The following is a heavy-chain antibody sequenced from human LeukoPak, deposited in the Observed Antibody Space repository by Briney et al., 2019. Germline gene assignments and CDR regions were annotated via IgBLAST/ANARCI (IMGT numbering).Heavy chain of an antibody. D-gene: IGHD3-16*01. J-gene: IGHJ4*02. Sequence: SETLSLSCTVSGGSISIYSWSWIRQPAGKGLEWVGRIFASGSTKYNPSLKSRVTMSVDTSKNQFSLKLTSVTAADTAVYYCAREGGGFDYWGQGTLVTVSS. CDR1: GGSISIYS. V-gene: IGHV4-4*07. CDR3: AREGGGFDY. CDR2: IFASGST.